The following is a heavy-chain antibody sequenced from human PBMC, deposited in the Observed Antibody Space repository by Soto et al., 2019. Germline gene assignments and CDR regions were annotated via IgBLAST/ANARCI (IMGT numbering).Heavy chain of an antibody. Sequence: ASVKVSCKASGGTFSSYTISWVRQAPGQGLEWMGRIIPILGIANYAQKFQGRVTITADKSTSTAYMELSSLRSEDTAVYYCAREPIAVAGHNWFDPWGQGTLVTVSS. D-gene: IGHD6-19*01. V-gene: IGHV1-69*04. CDR3: AREPIAVAGHNWFDP. J-gene: IGHJ5*02. CDR2: IIPILGIA. CDR1: GGTFSSYT.